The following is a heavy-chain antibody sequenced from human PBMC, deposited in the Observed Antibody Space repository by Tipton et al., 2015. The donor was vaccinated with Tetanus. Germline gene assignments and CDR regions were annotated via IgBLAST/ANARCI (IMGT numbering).Heavy chain of an antibody. CDR1: GGAFSGYL. J-gene: IGHJ4*02. CDR2: INQSGRT. D-gene: IGHD2-2*01. CDR3: ARAGFEGSSSSGYFDH. Sequence: TLSLTCAVSGGAFSGYLWSWIRQSPGKGLEWIGEINQSGRTIYNPSLKSRVTIAVDTFKRQFSMTLTSATAADTAVYYCARAGFEGSSSSGYFDHWGLGVLVTVSS. V-gene: IGHV4-34*01.